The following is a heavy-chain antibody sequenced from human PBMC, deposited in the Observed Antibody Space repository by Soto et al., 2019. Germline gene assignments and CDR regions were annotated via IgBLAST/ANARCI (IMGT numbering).Heavy chain of an antibody. Sequence: QVQLVESGGGVVQPGRSLRLSCTASGFTFSNYGMHWVRQAPGKGLEWVAVIWYDGSNKYYADSVKGRFTISRDNSKNTLYLQMNSLRAEDTALYYCARSLCSASCHYWFDPWGQGTLVTVSS. CDR2: IWYDGSNK. CDR3: ARSLCSASCHYWFDP. CDR1: GFTFSNYG. J-gene: IGHJ5*02. D-gene: IGHD2-2*01. V-gene: IGHV3-33*01.